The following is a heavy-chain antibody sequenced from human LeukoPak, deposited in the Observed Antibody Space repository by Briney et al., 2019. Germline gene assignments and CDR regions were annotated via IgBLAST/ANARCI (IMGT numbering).Heavy chain of an antibody. CDR3: AKDVVEQWLVGGGYFDY. Sequence: GGSLRLSCAASGFTFSSYAMSWVRQAPGKGLEWVSAISGSGGSTYYADSVKGRFTISRDNSKNTLYLQMNSLRAEDTAVCYCAKDVVEQWLVGGGYFDYWGQGTLVTVSS. CDR1: GFTFSSYA. V-gene: IGHV3-23*01. D-gene: IGHD6-19*01. J-gene: IGHJ4*02. CDR2: ISGSGGST.